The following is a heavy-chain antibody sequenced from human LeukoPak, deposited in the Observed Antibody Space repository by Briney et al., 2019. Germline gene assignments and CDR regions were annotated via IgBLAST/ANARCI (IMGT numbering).Heavy chain of an antibody. Sequence: GGSLRLSCVASGFTFSSSRMSWVRRAPAKGLEWVANIKQDGTEEYYVDSVRGRFSISKDNAKNSLYLQMNSLRAEDTAVYYCARDPCHGALDYWGQGALVTVSS. D-gene: IGHD2-2*01. CDR2: IKQDGTEE. J-gene: IGHJ4*02. V-gene: IGHV3-7*03. CDR1: GFTFSSSR. CDR3: ARDPCHGALDY.